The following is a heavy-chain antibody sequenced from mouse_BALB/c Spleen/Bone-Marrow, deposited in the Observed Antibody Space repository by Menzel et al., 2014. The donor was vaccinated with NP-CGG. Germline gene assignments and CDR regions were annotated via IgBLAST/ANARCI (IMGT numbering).Heavy chain of an antibody. CDR1: GYTFTGYW. CDR3: ARGNYEGAMDY. Sequence: VQLQQSGAELARPGASVKLSCKASGYTFTGYWMQWVKQRPGQGLEWIGAIYPGDGDTRYTQKFKGKATLTAEKSSSTAYIQLSSLASEDSAVYYCARGNYEGAMDYWGQGTAVTVSS. D-gene: IGHD2-4*01. V-gene: IGHV1-87*01. CDR2: IYPGDGDT. J-gene: IGHJ4*01.